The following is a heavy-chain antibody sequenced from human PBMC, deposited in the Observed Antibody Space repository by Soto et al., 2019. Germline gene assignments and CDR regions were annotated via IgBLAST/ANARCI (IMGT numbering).Heavy chain of an antibody. D-gene: IGHD3-3*01. V-gene: IGHV3-9*01. CDR1: GFTFDDYA. Sequence: EVQLVESGGGLVQPGRSLRLSCAASGFTFDDYAMHWVRQAPGQGLEWVSGISWNSGSIGYADSVKGRFTISRDNAKNSLYLQINSLRAEDTAWYLCPKAVIRFLGWDHFDYWGQGTLVPVSS. CDR2: ISWNSGSI. CDR3: PKAVIRFLGWDHFDY. J-gene: IGHJ4*02.